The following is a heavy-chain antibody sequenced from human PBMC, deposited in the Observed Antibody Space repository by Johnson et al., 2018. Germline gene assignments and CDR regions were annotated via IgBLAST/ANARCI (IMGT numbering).Heavy chain of an antibody. CDR2: INHSGST. CDR3: ARGHTLRYFDWLVWADVFDI. D-gene: IGHD3-9*01. Sequence: QVQLQQLGAGLLKPSEPLSLSCAVYGGSFSGYYWTWIRQPPGKGLEWIGEINHSGSTNYNPSLKSPVTISIDMSKNHLSLNLTSVTAAETAVYYCARGHTLRYFDWLVWADVFDIWGQGTMVTVSS. CDR1: GGSFSGYY. J-gene: IGHJ3*02. V-gene: IGHV4-34*01.